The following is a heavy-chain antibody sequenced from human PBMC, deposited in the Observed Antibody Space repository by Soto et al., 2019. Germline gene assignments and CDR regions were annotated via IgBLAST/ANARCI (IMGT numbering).Heavy chain of an antibody. V-gene: IGHV3-23*01. CDR3: PFGWGGGREGY. CDR1: GLTFSAYP. CDR2: ISGSGDRT. D-gene: IGHD2-15*01. J-gene: IGHJ4*02. Sequence: EVQKLESGGGLVQPGGSLRLSCAASGLTFSAYPMSWVRQAPGKGLEWVSSISGSGDRTYYADSVKGRFTISRDNSKNTLYLQMNSLRVEDTAVYFCPFGWGGGREGYWGQGTLVTVSS.